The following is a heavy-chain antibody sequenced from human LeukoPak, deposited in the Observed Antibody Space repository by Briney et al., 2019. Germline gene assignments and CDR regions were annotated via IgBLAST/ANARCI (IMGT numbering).Heavy chain of an antibody. CDR2: IIPIFGTA. J-gene: IGHJ4*02. Sequence: ASVKVSCKASGGTFSSYAISWVRQAPGQGLEWMGGIIPIFGTANYAQKFQGRVTITTDESTSTAYMELSSLRSEDTAVYYCASANQDSSSWYYFDYWGQGTLVTVSS. D-gene: IGHD6-13*01. CDR3: ASANQDSSSWYYFDY. V-gene: IGHV1-69*05. CDR1: GGTFSSYA.